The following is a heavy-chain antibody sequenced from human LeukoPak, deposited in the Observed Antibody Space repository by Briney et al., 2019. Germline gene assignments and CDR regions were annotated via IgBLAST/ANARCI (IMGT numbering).Heavy chain of an antibody. D-gene: IGHD3-10*01. V-gene: IGHV4-39*01. CDR1: GGSISSSSYY. CDR2: IYYSGST. CDR3: ARLSYFGASGLPYYYCYGMDV. J-gene: IGHJ6*02. Sequence: SSETLSLTCSVSGGSISSSSYYWGWIRQPPGKGLEWIGSIYYSGSTYYNPSLKSRVTISVDTSKNQFSLKGSSVTAADTPVYYCARLSYFGASGLPYYYCYGMDVWGQGTTVTVSS.